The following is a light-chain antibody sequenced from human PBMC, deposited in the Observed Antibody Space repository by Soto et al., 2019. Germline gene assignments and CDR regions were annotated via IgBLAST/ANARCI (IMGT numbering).Light chain of an antibody. CDR3: QQYGSSPT. CDR2: GAS. CDR1: QSVSSSY. V-gene: IGKV3-20*01. Sequence: EIVLTQSPGTLSLSPGERATLSCRASQSVSSSYLAWYQQKPGQAPRLLISGASSRATGIPDRFSGSGSGTDFPLTISRLGPEDFAVYYCQQYGSSPTFGQGTKVEIK. J-gene: IGKJ1*01.